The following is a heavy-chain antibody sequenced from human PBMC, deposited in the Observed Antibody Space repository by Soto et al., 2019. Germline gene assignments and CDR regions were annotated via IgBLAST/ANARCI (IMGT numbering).Heavy chain of an antibody. CDR1: GGSISSGGYS. V-gene: IGHV4-30-2*01. Sequence: SETLSLTCAVSGGSISSGGYSWSWIRQLPGKGLEWIGYIYHSGSTYYNPSLKSRVTISVDRSKTRFSLKLSSVTAADTAVYYCARADSSGSTVGSVLDYWGQGTLVTVSS. J-gene: IGHJ4*02. CDR2: IYHSGST. CDR3: ARADSSGSTVGSVLDY. D-gene: IGHD3-22*01.